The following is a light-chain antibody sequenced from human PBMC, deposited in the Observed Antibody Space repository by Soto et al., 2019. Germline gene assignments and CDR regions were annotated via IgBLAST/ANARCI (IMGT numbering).Light chain of an antibody. V-gene: IGLV2-14*01. J-gene: IGLJ1*01. CDR2: KVS. CDR1: SSDVGGYNY. Sequence: QSVLTQPASVSGSPGQSITISCTGTSSDVGGYNYFSWYQQHPGKAPKLMIYKVSHRPSGVSNRFSGSKSGNTASLTISGLSAEDEADYYCRSYKSSSTLVFGSGTKLTVL. CDR3: RSYKSSSTLV.